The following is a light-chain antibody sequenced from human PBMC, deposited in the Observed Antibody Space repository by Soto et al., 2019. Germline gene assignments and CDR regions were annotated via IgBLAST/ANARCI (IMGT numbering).Light chain of an antibody. CDR1: QSVSSDY. V-gene: IGKV3-20*01. CDR3: QQYDYSPRT. Sequence: ELVLTQSPGTLSLSPGERATLSCRASQSVSSDYFAWYQQKPGRAPRLLIFAASSRDSGIPDRFSGSASGTDFTLTISRLEPEDFALYYCQQYDYSPRTFGQGTRVEI. CDR2: AAS. J-gene: IGKJ1*01.